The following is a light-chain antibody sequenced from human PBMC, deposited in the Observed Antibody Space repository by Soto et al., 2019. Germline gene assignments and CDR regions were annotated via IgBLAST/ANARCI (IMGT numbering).Light chain of an antibody. CDR3: QQRFNWPRT. Sequence: EIVLTQSPVTLSLSPGESATLSCRASQSISTYLAWYQQKPGQAPRLLIYDASKRITGIPARFSGSGSGTDFTLTISSLEPEDFAVYYCQQRFNWPRTFGQGTKVDIK. CDR2: DAS. J-gene: IGKJ1*01. V-gene: IGKV3-11*01. CDR1: QSISTY.